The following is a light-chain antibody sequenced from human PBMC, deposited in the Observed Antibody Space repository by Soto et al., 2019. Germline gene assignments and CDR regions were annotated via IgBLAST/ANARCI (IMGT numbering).Light chain of an antibody. Sequence: QMTQSPSSLSASVGDRVTITCRTSHSVGTSLNWYQQTPGKAPRLLIFGASGLQSGVSTRFSGSGSGTDVNLTISSLQPEDFATYFWQQSYGSPTFGGGTRVEIK. V-gene: IGKV1-39*01. CDR3: QQSYGSPT. CDR1: HSVGTS. CDR2: GAS. J-gene: IGKJ4*01.